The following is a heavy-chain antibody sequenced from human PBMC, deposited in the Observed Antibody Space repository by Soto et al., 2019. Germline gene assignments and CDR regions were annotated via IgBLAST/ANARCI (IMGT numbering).Heavy chain of an antibody. CDR2: ISGSGGSP. J-gene: IGHJ4*02. CDR3: AKARCTTSNCYVPDY. D-gene: IGHD2-8*01. CDR1: GFSFSTYT. Sequence: GGSLRLSCAASGFSFSTYTMSWVRRAPGKGLEWVSAISGSGGSPSYADSVQGRFTISRDNPKKALYLQMNSLRAEDTAVYYCAKARCTTSNCYVPDYWGQGTLVTVSS. V-gene: IGHV3-23*01.